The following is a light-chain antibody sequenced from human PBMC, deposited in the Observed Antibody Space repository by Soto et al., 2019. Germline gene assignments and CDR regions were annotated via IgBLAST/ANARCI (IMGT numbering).Light chain of an antibody. CDR3: QQYADSHRT. V-gene: IGKV3-20*01. J-gene: IGKJ1*01. Sequence: EIVLTQSPGTLSLSPGERATLSCRASQSVGKNYLAWYQQKPGQAPRFLIYGASSRATGIPDRFSGSGSGTDFTLTISRLEPEDFAVYYCQQYADSHRTFGQGTKVEIK. CDR2: GAS. CDR1: QSVGKNY.